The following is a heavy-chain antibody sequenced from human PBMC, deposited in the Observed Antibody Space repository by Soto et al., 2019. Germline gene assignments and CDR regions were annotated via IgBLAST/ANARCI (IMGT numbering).Heavy chain of an antibody. Sequence: ASVKVSCKASGYTFTSYGISWVRQAPGQGLEWMGWISAYNGNTNYAQKLQGRVTMTTDTSTSTAYMELRSLRSDDTAVYYCARDYPSRYDSSGYYAFDIWGQGTMVTVSS. CDR1: GYTFTSYG. J-gene: IGHJ3*02. CDR3: ARDYPSRYDSSGYYAFDI. CDR2: ISAYNGNT. D-gene: IGHD3-22*01. V-gene: IGHV1-18*01.